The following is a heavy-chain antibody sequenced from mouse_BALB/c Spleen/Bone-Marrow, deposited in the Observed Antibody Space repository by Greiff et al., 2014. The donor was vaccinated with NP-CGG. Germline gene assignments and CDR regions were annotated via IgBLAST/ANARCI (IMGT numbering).Heavy chain of an antibody. CDR1: GFTFSSFG. CDR2: IRSGSSTI. D-gene: IGHD1-1*01. J-gene: IGHJ2*01. CDR3: ARSRFPDYGSSPFDY. Sequence: DVQLVESGGGLVQPGGSRKLSCAASGFTFSSFGMHWVRKAQEKGLEWVAYIRSGSSTIYYADTVKGRFTISRDNPKNILFLQMTSLRSEDTAMYYCARSRFPDYGSSPFDYWGQGTTLTVSS. V-gene: IGHV5-17*02.